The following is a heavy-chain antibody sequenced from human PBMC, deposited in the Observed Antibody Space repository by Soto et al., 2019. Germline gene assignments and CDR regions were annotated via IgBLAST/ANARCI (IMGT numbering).Heavy chain of an antibody. J-gene: IGHJ3*02. D-gene: IGHD3-16*02. V-gene: IGHV3-48*01. Sequence: EVQLVESGGGLVQPGGSLRLSCAASGFTFSSYSMNWVRQAPGKGLEWVSYISSSSRTIYYADSVKGRFTISRDNAKNSLYLQMNSLRAEDTAVYYCARGVRLVELSLVFDAFDIWGQGTMVTVSS. CDR2: ISSSSRTI. CDR3: ARGVRLVELSLVFDAFDI. CDR1: GFTFSSYS.